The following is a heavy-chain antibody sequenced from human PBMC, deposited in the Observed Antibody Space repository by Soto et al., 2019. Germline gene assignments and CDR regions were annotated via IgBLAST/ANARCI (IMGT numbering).Heavy chain of an antibody. CDR2: INHSGST. V-gene: IGHV4-34*01. J-gene: IGHJ4*02. CDR1: GGSFSGYY. Sequence: SETLSLTCAVYGGSFSGYYWSWIRQPPGKGLEWIGEINHSGSTNYNPSLKSRVTISVDTSKNQFSLKLSSVTAADTAVYYCARTLTYYDYVWGSYRSHEFDYWGQGTLVTVSS. D-gene: IGHD3-16*02. CDR3: ARTLTYYDYVWGSYRSHEFDY.